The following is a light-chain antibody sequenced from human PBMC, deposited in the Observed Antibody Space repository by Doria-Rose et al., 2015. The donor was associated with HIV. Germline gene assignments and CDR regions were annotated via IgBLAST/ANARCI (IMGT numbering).Light chain of an antibody. CDR1: SSNVGAGFD. V-gene: IGLV1-40*01. J-gene: IGLJ1*01. Sequence: QPVLTQPPSVSGAPGQRVAISCTGSSSNVGAGFDVNWYQQFPGTGPQLLIHGNTNRPSGDPDRFSGSKSGTSASLAISGLRAEDEADYYCQSYDSRLSVYVFGTGTKVTVL. CDR3: QSYDSRLSVYV. CDR2: GNT.